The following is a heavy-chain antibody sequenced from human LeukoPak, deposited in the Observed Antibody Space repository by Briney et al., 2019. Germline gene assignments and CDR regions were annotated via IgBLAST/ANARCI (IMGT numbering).Heavy chain of an antibody. Sequence: SETLSLTCTVSGGSISRADYCWSCIRHPPGKGLEWMGYIYFGGRTYDKPSLKSEATISVETSNNQFSVKLTSVTDADTAVYYCARDSDFWSGYYYFDHWGQGTLVTVSS. J-gene: IGHJ5*02. CDR1: GGSISRADYC. CDR2: IYFGGRT. CDR3: ARDSDFWSGYYYFDH. D-gene: IGHD3-3*01. V-gene: IGHV4-30-4*08.